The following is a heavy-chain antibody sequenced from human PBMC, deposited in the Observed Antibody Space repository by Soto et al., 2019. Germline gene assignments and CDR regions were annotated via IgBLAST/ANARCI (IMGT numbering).Heavy chain of an antibody. J-gene: IGHJ6*02. Sequence: QVQLVESGGGLVEPGGSLRLSCAASGFSVGDNYMTWIRQAPGKGLEWLSYSSSSGGYTNYADSVKGRFTISRDNAKNSVYLQMDSLRAEDTAVYFWARSSGRRHVFTFDYGLDVWGQWTTVTVSS. D-gene: IGHD3-16*01. CDR3: ARSSGRRHVFTFDYGLDV. CDR2: SSSSGGYT. CDR1: GFSVGDNY. V-gene: IGHV3-11*06.